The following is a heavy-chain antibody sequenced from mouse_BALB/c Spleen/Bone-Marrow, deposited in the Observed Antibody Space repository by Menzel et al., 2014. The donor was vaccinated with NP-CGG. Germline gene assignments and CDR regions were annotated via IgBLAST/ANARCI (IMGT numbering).Heavy chain of an antibody. J-gene: IGHJ3*01. D-gene: IGHD2-12*01. CDR3: AREDFYTFTY. Sequence: EVLLVESGGGLVQPGGSRKLSCAASGFTFSSFGMHWVRQAPEKGLEGVACISSGSSTIYYADTVKGRFTISRDNPKNTLFLQMTSLRSEDTAMYYCAREDFYTFTYWGQGTLVTVSA. CDR2: ISSGSSTI. V-gene: IGHV5-17*02. CDR1: GFTFSSFG.